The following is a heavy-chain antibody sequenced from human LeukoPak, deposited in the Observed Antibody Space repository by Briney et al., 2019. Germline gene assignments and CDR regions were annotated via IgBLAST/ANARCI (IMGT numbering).Heavy chain of an antibody. CDR3: ARVSGSYYSYFDY. CDR2: IYYSGST. CDR1: GGSISSYY. V-gene: IGHV4-59*01. J-gene: IGHJ4*02. Sequence: SETLSLTCTVSGGSISSYYWSWIRQPPGKGLEWIGYIYYSGSTNYNPSLKSRVTISVDTSKNQFSLKLSSVTAADTAVYYCARVSGSYYSYFDYWGQGTLVTVSS. D-gene: IGHD1-26*01.